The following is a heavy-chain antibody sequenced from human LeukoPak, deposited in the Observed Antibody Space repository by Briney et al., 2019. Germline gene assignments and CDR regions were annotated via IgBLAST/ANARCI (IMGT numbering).Heavy chain of an antibody. CDR3: ARDPTDNDH. J-gene: IGHJ4*02. Sequence: GGSLRLSCAASGFTFSSYWMNWVRQAPGKGLEWVSSITGSGQMFYSDSVKGRFIISRDNAKNSLYLQMNSLRAEDTAVYYCARDPTDNDHWGQGTLVTVSS. V-gene: IGHV3-21*01. CDR1: GFTFSSYW. CDR2: ITGSGQM.